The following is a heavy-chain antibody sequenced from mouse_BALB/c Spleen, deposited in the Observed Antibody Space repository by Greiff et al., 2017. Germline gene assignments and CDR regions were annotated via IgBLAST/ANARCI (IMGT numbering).Heavy chain of an antibody. CDR3: ARMGGATGTDDY. CDR1: GFSLSTSGMG. CDR2: IYWDDDK. V-gene: IGHV8-12*01. J-gene: IGHJ2*01. Sequence: QVTLKVSGPGILQPSQTLSLTCSFSGFSLSTSGMGVSWIRQPSGKGLEWLAHIYWDDDKRYNPSLKSRLTISKDTSRNQVFLKITSVDTADTATYYCARMGGATGTDDYWGQGTTLTVSS. D-gene: IGHD4-1*01.